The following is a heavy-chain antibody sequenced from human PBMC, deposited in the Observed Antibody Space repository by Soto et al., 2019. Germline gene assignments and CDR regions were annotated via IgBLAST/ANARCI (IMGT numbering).Heavy chain of an antibody. Sequence: SETLSLTCTVSGGSISSGGYYWSWIRQHPGKGLEWIGYIYYSGSTYYNPSLRSRVTMSLDTSKNQFSLKLSSVTAVDTAVYYCARTGGPIWSGSYIDSWGQGTLVTVS. CDR1: GGSISSGGYY. CDR3: ARTGGPIWSGSYIDS. V-gene: IGHV4-31*03. J-gene: IGHJ4*02. CDR2: IYYSGST. D-gene: IGHD3-3*01.